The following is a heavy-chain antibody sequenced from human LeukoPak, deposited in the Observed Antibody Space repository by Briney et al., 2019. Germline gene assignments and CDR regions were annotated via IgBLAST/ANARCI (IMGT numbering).Heavy chain of an antibody. Sequence: GGSLRLSCAASGFTFSSYAMSWVRQAPGKGLEWVSAISGSGGSTYYADSVKGRFTISRDNSKNTLYLQMNSLRAEDTAVYYCAKERGGIAAAGQSFDYWGQGTLVTVSS. D-gene: IGHD6-13*01. CDR2: ISGSGGST. J-gene: IGHJ4*02. V-gene: IGHV3-23*01. CDR3: AKERGGIAAAGQSFDY. CDR1: GFTFSSYA.